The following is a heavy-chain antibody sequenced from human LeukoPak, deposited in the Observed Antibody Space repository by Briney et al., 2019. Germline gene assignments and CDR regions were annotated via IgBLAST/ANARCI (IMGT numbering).Heavy chain of an antibody. Sequence: PGGSLRLSCAASGFTFSSYAMSWVRQAPGKGLEWVSSISSSSSYIYYADSVKGRFTISRDNAKNSLYLQMNSLRAEDTAVYYCARDSEVRIAVAGTGNDYWGQGTLVTVSS. D-gene: IGHD6-19*01. V-gene: IGHV3-21*01. CDR1: GFTFSSYA. CDR2: ISSSSSYI. J-gene: IGHJ4*02. CDR3: ARDSEVRIAVAGTGNDY.